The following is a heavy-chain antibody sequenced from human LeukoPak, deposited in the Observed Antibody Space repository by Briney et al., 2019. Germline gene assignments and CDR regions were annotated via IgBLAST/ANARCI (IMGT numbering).Heavy chain of an antibody. Sequence: SVTVSFTASGGTFSSYAISWVRQAPGQGLEWMGGIIPIFGTANYAQKFQGRVTITADESTSTAYMELSSLRSEDTAVYYCARGVVAPTGSGFDYWGQGTLVTVSS. CDR1: GGTFSSYA. CDR3: ARGVVAPTGSGFDY. CDR2: IIPIFGTA. V-gene: IGHV1-69*13. D-gene: IGHD3-22*01. J-gene: IGHJ4*02.